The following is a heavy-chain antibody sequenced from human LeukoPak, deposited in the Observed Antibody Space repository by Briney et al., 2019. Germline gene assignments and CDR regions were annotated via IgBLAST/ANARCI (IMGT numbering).Heavy chain of an antibody. Sequence: ASVEVSCKASGYTFTGYSMNWVRQAPGQGLEWMGWINCNRGGANYAQKFQGRVTMTRHTSISTAYMELSRLRSAATAVYYGARSSSSGYGGLDYWGQGTLVTVS. V-gene: IGHV1-2*02. D-gene: IGHD4-23*01. CDR3: ARSSSSGYGGLDY. CDR1: GYTFTGYS. CDR2: INCNRGGA. J-gene: IGHJ4*02.